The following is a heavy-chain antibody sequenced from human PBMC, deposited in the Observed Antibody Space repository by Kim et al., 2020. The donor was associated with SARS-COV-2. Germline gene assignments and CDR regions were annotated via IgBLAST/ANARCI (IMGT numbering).Heavy chain of an antibody. J-gene: IGHJ3*02. CDR2: IDPKDSYI. Sequence: GESLKISCQGSGYSFSSYWISWLRQMPGKGLEWMGFIDPKDSYINYNPSFQGHVTISADRSISTAYLHLNSLEASDTAMYYCATTGTDGFHIWGQGTVVTVSS. D-gene: IGHD1-1*01. V-gene: IGHV5-10-1*01. CDR3: ATTGTDGFHI. CDR1: GYSFSSYW.